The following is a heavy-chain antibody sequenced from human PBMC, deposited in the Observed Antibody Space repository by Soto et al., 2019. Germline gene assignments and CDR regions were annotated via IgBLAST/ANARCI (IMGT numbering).Heavy chain of an antibody. D-gene: IGHD3-22*01. J-gene: IGHJ4*02. V-gene: IGHV4-61*01. CDR1: GGSVRSGSYY. Sequence: ETLSLTCSVSGGSVRSGSYYWTWIRQPPGKGLEWIGYIYQSGTTNYNASLKSRVAISIDTSKNQFFLKLNSVTAADTAVYYCARDSSGRHDYWGQGTLVTVSS. CDR2: IYQSGTT. CDR3: ARDSSGRHDY.